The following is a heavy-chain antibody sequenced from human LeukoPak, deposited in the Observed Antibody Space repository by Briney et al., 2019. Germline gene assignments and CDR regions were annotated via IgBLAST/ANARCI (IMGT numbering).Heavy chain of an antibody. CDR2: IYYSGST. CDR3: ARHYAFDI. V-gene: IGHV4-59*08. Sequence: SGTLSLTCTVSGDSISSYYWSWIRQPPGKGLEWIGNIYYSGSTNYNPSLKSRVTISVDTSKNQFSLKLTSVTAADTAVYYCARHYAFDIWGRGTMVTVSS. J-gene: IGHJ3*02. CDR1: GDSISSYY.